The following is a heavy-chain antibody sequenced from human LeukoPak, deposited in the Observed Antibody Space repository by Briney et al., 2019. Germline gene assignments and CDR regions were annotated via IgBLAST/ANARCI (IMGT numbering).Heavy chain of an antibody. CDR3: ARESAYYDFWSGYSQDMDV. CDR2: IYYSGST. Sequence: PSETLSLTCTVSGGSVSSGNYYWSWIRQPPGKGLEWIAHIYYSGSTNCNPSLKSRVTISVDTSKNQFSLKLSSVTAADTAVYYCARESAYYDFWSGYSQDMDVWGQGTTVTVSS. CDR1: GGSVSSGNYY. J-gene: IGHJ6*02. V-gene: IGHV4-61*01. D-gene: IGHD3-3*01.